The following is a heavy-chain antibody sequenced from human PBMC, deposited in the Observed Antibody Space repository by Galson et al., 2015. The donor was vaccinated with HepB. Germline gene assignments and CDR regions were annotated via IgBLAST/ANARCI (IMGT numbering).Heavy chain of an antibody. J-gene: IGHJ5*02. CDR1: GGSISSSSYY. V-gene: IGHV4-39*01. CDR2: IYYSGST. Sequence: ETLSLTCTVSGGSISSSSYYWGWIRQPPGKGLEWIGSIYYSGSTYYNPSLKSRVTISVDTSKNQFSLKLSSVTATDTAVYYCARRGNSASKIVGARDNWFDPWGQGTLVTVSS. D-gene: IGHD1-26*01. CDR3: ARRGNSASKIVGARDNWFDP.